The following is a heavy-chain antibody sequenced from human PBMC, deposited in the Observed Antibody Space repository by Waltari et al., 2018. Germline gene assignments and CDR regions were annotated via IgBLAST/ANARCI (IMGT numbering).Heavy chain of an antibody. J-gene: IGHJ4*02. CDR1: GLRFRSYA. Sequence: EVPLLVSGGGLVQPGGSLRLSCEVSGLRFRSYAMSWVRQAAGKGRECVSAIRGSGGSTYYAVTGKGRFTISRDNSKNTLYLQMNSLRAEDTAVYYCAKSRGGITLDYWGQGTLVTVSS. D-gene: IGHD1-20*01. V-gene: IGHV3-23*01. CDR2: IRGSGGST. CDR3: AKSRGGITLDY.